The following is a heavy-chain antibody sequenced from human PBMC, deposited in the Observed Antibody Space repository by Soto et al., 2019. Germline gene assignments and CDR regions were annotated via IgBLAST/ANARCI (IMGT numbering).Heavy chain of an antibody. CDR3: AREKWGYSYGS. V-gene: IGHV3-33*01. CDR2: IWYDGSNK. Sequence: SLRLSCAASGFTFSSYGMHWVRQAPGKGLEWVAVIWYDGSNKYYADSVKGRFTISRDNSKNTLYLQMNSLRAEDTAVYYCAREKWGYSYGSWGQGTLVTVSS. J-gene: IGHJ4*02. CDR1: GFTFSSYG. D-gene: IGHD5-18*01.